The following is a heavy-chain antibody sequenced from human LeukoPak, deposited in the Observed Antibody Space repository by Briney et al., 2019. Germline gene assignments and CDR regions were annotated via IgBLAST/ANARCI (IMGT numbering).Heavy chain of an antibody. CDR2: IKSDGRT. D-gene: IGHD3-22*01. CDR3: ARAPSEIGGYYPEYFRH. Sequence: AGGSLRLSCAAAGFTFSNYWMHWVRHAPGKGLVWVSRIKSDGRTNYADSVKGRFTISRDNAKKTVSLQMNSLRAEDTGVYYCARAPSEIGGYYPEYFRHWGQGTLVTVSS. V-gene: IGHV3-74*01. J-gene: IGHJ1*01. CDR1: GFTFSNYW.